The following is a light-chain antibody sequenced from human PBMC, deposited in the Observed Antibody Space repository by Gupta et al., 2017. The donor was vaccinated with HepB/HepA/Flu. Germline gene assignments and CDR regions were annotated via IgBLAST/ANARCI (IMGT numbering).Light chain of an antibody. J-gene: IGKJ1*01. CDR2: KVS. CDR3: MQGTFWRT. V-gene: IGKV2-30*02. CDR1: QSLVHTDGYIY. Sequence: EVGMTRPHFSLPVTVGQSASISCKSSQSLVHTDGYIYLNWFHQRPGQSPRRLIYKVSKRDSGVPDRFSGSGSGTDFTLKISRVEDEDVGVYYCMQGTFWRTFGQGTKVEI.